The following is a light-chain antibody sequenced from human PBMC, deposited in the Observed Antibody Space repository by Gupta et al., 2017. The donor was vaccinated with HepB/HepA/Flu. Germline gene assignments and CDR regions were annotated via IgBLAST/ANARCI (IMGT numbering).Light chain of an antibody. J-gene: IGLJ3*02. Sequence: QPALTNPPPVPASPGQSLTISCTGTNSDIGYYNYVSWYQQHPGKAPRLMVYQVTVRPSGVPDRFSGSKSGNTASLTISGLQADDESYYYCSSYATSPTWVFGGGTQVTVL. CDR2: QVT. V-gene: IGLV2-11*01. CDR3: SSYATSPTWV. CDR1: NSDIGYYNY.